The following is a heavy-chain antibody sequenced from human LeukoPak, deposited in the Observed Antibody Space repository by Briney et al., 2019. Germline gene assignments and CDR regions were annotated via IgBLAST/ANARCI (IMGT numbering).Heavy chain of an antibody. D-gene: IGHD6-13*01. CDR1: GYTFTSYG. CDR3: ARDRIAAAGFSRYGMDV. Sequence: ASVKVSCKAAGYTFTSYGISWVRQAPGQGLEWMGWISVYNGNTNYVQKLQGRVTMTTDTSTRTAYMELRSLRSDDTAVYYCARDRIAAAGFSRYGMDVWGQGPRSPSP. V-gene: IGHV1-18*01. J-gene: IGHJ6*02. CDR2: ISVYNGNT.